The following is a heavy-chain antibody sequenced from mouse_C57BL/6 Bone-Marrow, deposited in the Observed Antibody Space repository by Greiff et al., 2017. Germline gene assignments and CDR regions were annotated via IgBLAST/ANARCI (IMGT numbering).Heavy chain of an antibody. CDR1: GYSITSGYY. CDR3: AREGDYYGSSRYYAMDY. J-gene: IGHJ4*01. V-gene: IGHV3-6*01. CDR2: ISYDGSN. D-gene: IGHD1-1*01. Sequence: DVKLQESGPGLVKPSQSLSLTCSVTGYSITSGYYWNWIRQFPGNKLEWMGYISYDGSNNYNPSLKNRISITRDTSKNQFFLTLNSVTTEDTATYYCAREGDYYGSSRYYAMDYWGQGTSVTVSS.